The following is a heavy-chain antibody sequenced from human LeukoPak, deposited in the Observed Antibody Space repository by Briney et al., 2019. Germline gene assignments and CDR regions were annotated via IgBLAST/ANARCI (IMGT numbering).Heavy chain of an antibody. V-gene: IGHV3-7*01. Sequence: GGSLRLSCAVSGFTFRTYWMSWVRQAPGKGLEWLAYINQDGSDKTYVDSVKGRFTISRDNAKNSLYLQMDSLRAEDTAVYYCASRAPDYWGQGTLVIVSP. J-gene: IGHJ4*02. CDR2: INQDGSDK. D-gene: IGHD1-26*01. CDR1: GFTFRTYW. CDR3: ASRAPDY.